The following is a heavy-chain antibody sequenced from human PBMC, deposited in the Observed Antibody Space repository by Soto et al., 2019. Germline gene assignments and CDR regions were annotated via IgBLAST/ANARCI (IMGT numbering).Heavy chain of an antibody. Sequence: EVQLVESGGGLVQPGGSLRLSCAASGFTLSGSSMHWVRQALGKGLVWVSGIDNAGTDSTFADSVKGRFTSSRDKAKNMLYLQMNSLRVEDTAVYYCARGWFGPDVWGKGTTVTVSS. CDR1: GFTLSGSS. CDR2: IDNAGTDS. V-gene: IGHV3-74*01. CDR3: ARGWFGPDV. J-gene: IGHJ6*04. D-gene: IGHD3-10*01.